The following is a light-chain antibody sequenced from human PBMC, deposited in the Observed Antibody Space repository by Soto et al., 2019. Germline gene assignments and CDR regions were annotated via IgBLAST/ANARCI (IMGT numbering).Light chain of an antibody. V-gene: IGLV1-44*01. J-gene: IGLJ3*02. CDR3: QAYDYILTASV. Sequence: QSVLTQPPSVSGTPGLRVTISCSGGSSNIGRDTVNWYQQLPGTAPKLLMFNDDQRPSGVPDRFSGSKSGTSASLAITGLQAEDEADYYCQAYDYILTASVFGGGTKVTVL. CDR1: SSNIGRDT. CDR2: NDD.